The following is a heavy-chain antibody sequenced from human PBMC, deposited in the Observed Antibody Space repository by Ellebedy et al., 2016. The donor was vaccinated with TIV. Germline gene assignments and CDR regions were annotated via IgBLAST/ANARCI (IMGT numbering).Heavy chain of an antibody. CDR2: FYYGGSA. J-gene: IGHJ5*02. CDR3: ARKQGGVSGWFDP. Sequence: MPSETLSLTCTVSGDSIDTSTYYWGWIRQPPGKGLEWIGSFYYGGSAYYNPSLKSRVTMSLDTSKSQFPLKVNSVTAADTAVYYCARKQGGVSGWFDPWGQGTQVTVSP. D-gene: IGHD3-10*01. V-gene: IGHV4-39*06. CDR1: GDSIDTSTYY.